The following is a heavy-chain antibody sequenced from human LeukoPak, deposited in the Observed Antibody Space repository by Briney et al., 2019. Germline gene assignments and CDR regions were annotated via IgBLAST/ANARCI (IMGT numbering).Heavy chain of an antibody. Sequence: PGGFLRLSCAASGFTFSSYSMNWVRQAPGKGLEWVSYISSSSSTIYYADSVKGRFTISRDNAKNSLYLQMNSLRAEDTAVYYCARGMELITMVRGAEVNWFDPWGQGTLVTVSS. J-gene: IGHJ5*02. CDR3: ARGMELITMVRGAEVNWFDP. CDR1: GFTFSSYS. D-gene: IGHD3-10*01. V-gene: IGHV3-48*04. CDR2: ISSSSSTI.